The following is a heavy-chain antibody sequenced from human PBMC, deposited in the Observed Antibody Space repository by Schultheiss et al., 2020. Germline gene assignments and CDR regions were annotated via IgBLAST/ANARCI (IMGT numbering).Heavy chain of an antibody. CDR1: GGSISSGGYY. D-gene: IGHD2-2*02. CDR2: IYYSGST. CDR3: ARGNCSSTSCYNFWFDP. J-gene: IGHJ5*02. Sequence: SETLSLTCTVSGGSISSGGYYWSWIRQHPGKGLEWIGYIYYSGSTYYNPSLKSRVTISVDTSKNQFSLKLSSVTAADTAVYYCARGNCSSTSCYNFWFDPWGQGTLVTVSS. V-gene: IGHV4-31*03.